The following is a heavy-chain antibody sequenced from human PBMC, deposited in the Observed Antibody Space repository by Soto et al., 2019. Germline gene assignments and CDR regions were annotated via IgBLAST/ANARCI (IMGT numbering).Heavy chain of an antibody. CDR1: GFTFSSYA. V-gene: IGHV3-30-3*01. CDR3: ASTMDV. Sequence: QVQLVESGGGVVQPGRSLRLFCAASGFTFSSYAMHWVRQAPGKGLEWVAVISYDGSNKYYADSVKGRFTISRDNSKNTLYLQMNSLRAEDTAVYYCASTMDVWGQGTTVTVSS. CDR2: ISYDGSNK. J-gene: IGHJ6*02.